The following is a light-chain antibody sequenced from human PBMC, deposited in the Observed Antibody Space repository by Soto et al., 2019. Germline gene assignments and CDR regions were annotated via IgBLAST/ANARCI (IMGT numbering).Light chain of an antibody. CDR3: QQYSNWPPWT. CDR1: QSVSSK. J-gene: IGKJ1*01. CDR2: DAS. Sequence: ETVMTQSPATLSVSPGEGATLSCRASQSVSSKLAWYQQKPGQAPRLLIYDASTRATGIPARFSGSGSETELTLTISSLKSEDFAVYYCQQYSNWPPWTFGQGTKVEIK. V-gene: IGKV3-15*01.